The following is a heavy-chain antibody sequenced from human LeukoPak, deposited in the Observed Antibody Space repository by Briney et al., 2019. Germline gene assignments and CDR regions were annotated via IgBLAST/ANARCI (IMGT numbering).Heavy chain of an antibody. D-gene: IGHD3-3*01. CDR2: IWYDGSNK. V-gene: IGHV3-33*01. CDR3: ARGGSYDFWSGYQTRDAFDI. J-gene: IGHJ3*02. CDR1: GFTFSSYG. Sequence: PGGSLRLPCTASGFTFSSYGMHWVRQAPGKGLEWVAVIWYDGSNKYYADSVKGRFTISRDNSKNTLYLQMNSLRAEDTAVYYCARGGSYDFWSGYQTRDAFDIWGQGTMVTVSS.